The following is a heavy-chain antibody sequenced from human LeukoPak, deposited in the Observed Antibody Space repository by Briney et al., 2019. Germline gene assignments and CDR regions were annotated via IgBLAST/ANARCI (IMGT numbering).Heavy chain of an antibody. CDR1: GGSISSGGYY. CDR2: IYYSGST. Sequence: SQTLSLTCTVSGGSISSGGYYWSWIRQHPGKGLEWIGYIYYSGSTYYNPSLKSRVTISVDTSKNQFSLKLSPVTAADTAVYYCARFGPRAYYYDSSGYPQEPKIDYWGQGTLVTVSS. V-gene: IGHV4-31*03. CDR3: ARFGPRAYYYDSSGYPQEPKIDY. J-gene: IGHJ4*02. D-gene: IGHD3-22*01.